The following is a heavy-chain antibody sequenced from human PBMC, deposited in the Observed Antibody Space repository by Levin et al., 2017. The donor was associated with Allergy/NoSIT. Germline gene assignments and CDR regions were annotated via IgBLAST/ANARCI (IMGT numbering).Heavy chain of an antibody. CDR3: VRSRNSYGFGGFDY. J-gene: IGHJ4*02. Sequence: SETLSLTCNVSGGSIGSGGHYWSWIRQHPGTGLEWIGYIYYSGSTYYNPSLKSRLTISVDTSKNQFSLKLTSVTAADTSVYYCVRSRNSYGFGGFDYWGQGTLVTVSS. CDR2: IYYSGST. D-gene: IGHD5-18*01. V-gene: IGHV4-31*03. CDR1: GGSIGSGGHY.